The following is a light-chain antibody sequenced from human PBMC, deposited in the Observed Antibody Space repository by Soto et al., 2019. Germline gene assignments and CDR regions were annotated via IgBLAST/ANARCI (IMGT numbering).Light chain of an antibody. CDR1: QSVSNY. CDR2: DAS. Sequence: EIVLTQSPATLSLSPGERSTLSCGASQSVSNYLAWYQQKPGQAPRLLIYDASNRATGIPARFSGSGSGTDFTLTISSLQSEDFAVYYCQQYNDWPPFTFGPGTKVDIK. CDR3: QQYNDWPPFT. V-gene: IGKV3-11*01. J-gene: IGKJ3*01.